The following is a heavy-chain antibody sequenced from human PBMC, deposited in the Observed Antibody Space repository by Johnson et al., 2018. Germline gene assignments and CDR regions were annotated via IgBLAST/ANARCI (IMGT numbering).Heavy chain of an antibody. Sequence: EVQLVESGGGLVQXGRSLRLSCTVSGFNFGDKAMSWFRQAPGKGLEWVSFIRSKTFGATPEYAASVKGRFTISSDDPKNIAYLQMDSRKIEDTGVYYCFGHSGWYGRGYYYMSVWGKGTTVTVSS. D-gene: IGHD6-19*01. J-gene: IGHJ6*03. CDR2: IRSKTFGATP. CDR1: GFNFGDKA. CDR3: FGHSGWYGRGYYYMSV. V-gene: IGHV3-49*03.